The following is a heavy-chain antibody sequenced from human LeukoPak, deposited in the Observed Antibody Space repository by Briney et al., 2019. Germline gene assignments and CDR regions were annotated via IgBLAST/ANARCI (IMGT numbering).Heavy chain of an antibody. CDR1: GGSISSYY. CDR2: IYYSGST. Sequence: ETLSLTCTVSGGSISSYYWSWIRQPPGKGLEWIGYIYYSGSTNYNPSLKSRVTISVDTSKNQFSLKLSSVTAADTAVYYCARGLQLERPYYFDYWGQGTLVTVSS. V-gene: IGHV4-59*01. D-gene: IGHD1-1*01. CDR3: ARGLQLERPYYFDY. J-gene: IGHJ4*02.